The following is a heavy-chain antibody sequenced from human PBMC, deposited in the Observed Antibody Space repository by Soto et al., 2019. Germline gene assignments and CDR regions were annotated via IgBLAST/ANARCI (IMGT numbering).Heavy chain of an antibody. CDR2: IYHSGST. V-gene: IGHV4-4*02. Sequence: SETLSLTCAVSSGSISSSNWWSWVRQPPGKGLEWIGEIYHSGSTNYNPSLKSRVTISVDKSRNQFSLKLSSVTAADTAVYYCARRTGSEYYYYYYMDVWGKGTTVTVSS. CDR3: ARRTGSEYYYYYYMDV. CDR1: SGSISSSNW. J-gene: IGHJ6*03. D-gene: IGHD2-15*01.